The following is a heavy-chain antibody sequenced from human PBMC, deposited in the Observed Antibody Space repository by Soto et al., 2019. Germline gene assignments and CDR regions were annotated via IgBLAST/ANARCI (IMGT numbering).Heavy chain of an antibody. CDR1: SGSLSGYY. D-gene: IGHD6-6*01. CDR3: ARAPKVSGSAQTRPDF. CDR2: ISPSGTT. Sequence: LSLTYSLYSGSLSGYYWSWIRQPPGKGLEWMGEISPSGTTNYSPSLKSRVSISVDTSKNQFSLNLTSLTAADTAVYYCARAPKVSGSAQTRPDFWGQGSLVTVSS. J-gene: IGHJ4*02. V-gene: IGHV4-34*01.